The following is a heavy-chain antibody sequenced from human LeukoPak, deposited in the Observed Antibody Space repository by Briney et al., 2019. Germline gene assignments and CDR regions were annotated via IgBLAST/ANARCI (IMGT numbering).Heavy chain of an antibody. CDR2: IYYSGST. J-gene: IGHJ4*02. CDR3: ARSLTGNFDY. Sequence: SETLSLTCTVSGGSISSYCWSWIRQPAGQGLEWIGYIYYSGSTDYNPSLKRRVTISVDTSTNQFSLKLSSVTAADTAVYYCARSLTGNFDYWGQGTLVTVSS. D-gene: IGHD3-9*01. CDR1: GGSISSYC. V-gene: IGHV4-59*01.